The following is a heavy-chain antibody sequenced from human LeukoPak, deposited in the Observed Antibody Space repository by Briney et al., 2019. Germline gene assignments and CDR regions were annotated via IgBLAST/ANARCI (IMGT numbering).Heavy chain of an antibody. Sequence: SETLSLTCTVFGASITAHSWNWIRQPAGKALEWIGRIHGNGSTNYNPSLKSRVTMSLDTSKSQFSLKLSSVTAADTALYYCARDMVSTWPYFYTYYYMDVWGQGTTVAVSS. D-gene: IGHD3-22*01. CDR3: ARDMVSTWPYFYTYYYMDV. V-gene: IGHV4-4*07. CDR1: GASITAHS. CDR2: IHGNGST. J-gene: IGHJ6*03.